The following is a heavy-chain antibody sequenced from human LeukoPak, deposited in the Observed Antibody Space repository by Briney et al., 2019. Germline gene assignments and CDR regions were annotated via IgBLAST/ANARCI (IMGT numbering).Heavy chain of an antibody. CDR1: GFTFTSSA. CDR3: AAVGKYCGGDCYSQY. Sequence: SVKVSCKASGFTFTSSAMQWVRQARGQRLEWIGWIVVGSGNTNYAQKFQERVTITRDMSTSTAYVELSSLRSEDTAVYYCAAVGKYCGGDCYSQYWGQGTLVTVSS. V-gene: IGHV1-58*02. CDR2: IVVGSGNT. D-gene: IGHD2-21*02. J-gene: IGHJ4*02.